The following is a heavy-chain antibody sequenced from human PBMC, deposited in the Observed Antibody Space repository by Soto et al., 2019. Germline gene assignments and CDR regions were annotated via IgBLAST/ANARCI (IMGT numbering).Heavy chain of an antibody. CDR1: GYTFTNYG. V-gene: IGHV1-18*01. Sequence: ASVKVSCETSGYTFTNYGINLVRQAPVQGLEWMGWISPYNDNTNYSQHLKGRVTMTTDTSTSSFYMDLRSLRSDDTAIYYCARVLEYSRSISTFDVWGQGTMVTVSS. D-gene: IGHD6-6*01. J-gene: IGHJ3*01. CDR3: ARVLEYSRSISTFDV. CDR2: ISPYNDNT.